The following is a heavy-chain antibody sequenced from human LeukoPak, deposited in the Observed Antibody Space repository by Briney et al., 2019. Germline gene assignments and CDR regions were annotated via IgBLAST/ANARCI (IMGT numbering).Heavy chain of an antibody. CDR2: INEDGSAK. D-gene: IGHD6-19*01. V-gene: IGHV3-7*01. Sequence: GGSLRLSCAASGFTFSRYWMSWVRQTPGKGLEWVANINEDGSAKYYVDSVKGRFTISRDNAKNSLYLQMNSLRAEDTATYYCARDPALAVPGPELDYWGQGTLVTVSS. CDR3: ARDPALAVPGPELDY. J-gene: IGHJ4*02. CDR1: GFTFSRYW.